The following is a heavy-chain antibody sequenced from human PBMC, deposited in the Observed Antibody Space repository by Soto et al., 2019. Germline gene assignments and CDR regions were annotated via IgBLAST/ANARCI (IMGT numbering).Heavy chain of an antibody. Sequence: QVQLVQSGAEVKKPGASVKVSCKASGYTFSSYGIGWVRQAPGQGLEWMGWISAYNGNTYYAQKLQGRVTMHTDTATSALYMELRSLRSYDTAVYDCARLGGSDACDIWGQGTMVTVSS. J-gene: IGHJ3*02. CDR1: GYTFSSYG. CDR2: ISAYNGNT. D-gene: IGHD3-10*01. CDR3: ARLGGSDACDI. V-gene: IGHV1-18*01.